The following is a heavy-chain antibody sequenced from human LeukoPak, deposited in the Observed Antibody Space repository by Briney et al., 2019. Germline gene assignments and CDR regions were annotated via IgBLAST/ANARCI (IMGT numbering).Heavy chain of an antibody. Sequence: PSETLSLTCTVSGGSISSYYWSWIRQPPGKGLEWIGYIYYSGSTNFNPSLKSRVTISIDTSKNQFSLKLSSVTAADTAVYYCARDQAVTFFAYWGQGILVTVSS. CDR1: GGSISSYY. J-gene: IGHJ4*02. D-gene: IGHD4-17*01. CDR2: IYYSGST. V-gene: IGHV4-59*01. CDR3: ARDQAVTFFAY.